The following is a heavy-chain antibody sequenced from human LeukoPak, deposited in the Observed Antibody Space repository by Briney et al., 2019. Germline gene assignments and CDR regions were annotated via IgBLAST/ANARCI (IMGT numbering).Heavy chain of an antibody. CDR3: ARGKYQLLWGVYYYYGMDV. V-gene: IGHV4-34*01. J-gene: IGHJ6*02. CDR1: RGAFGCFY. D-gene: IGHD2-2*01. CDR2: INHSGST. Sequence: SETLSRTCPVYRGAFGCFYWGWVRQPPGKGLEWIGGINHSGSTNYNPSLKSRVTISVDTSKNQFSLKLSSVTAADTAVYYCARGKYQLLWGVYYYYGMDVWGQGTTVTVSS.